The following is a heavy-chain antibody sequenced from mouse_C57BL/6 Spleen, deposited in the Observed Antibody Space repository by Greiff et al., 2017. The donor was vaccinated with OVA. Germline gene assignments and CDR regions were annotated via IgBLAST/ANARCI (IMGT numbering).Heavy chain of an antibody. V-gene: IGHV1-69*01. CDR1: GYTFTSYW. J-gene: IGHJ3*01. Sequence: QVQLQQPGAELVMPGASVTLSCTASGYTFTSYWMHWVKQRPGQGLEWIGEIDPSDSYTNYNQKIKGKSTLTVDKSSSTAYMQLSSLSSEDCAVYYRARGTPGSSYSWFAYWGQGTLVTVSA. D-gene: IGHD1-1*01. CDR2: IDPSDSYT. CDR3: ARGTPGSSYSWFAY.